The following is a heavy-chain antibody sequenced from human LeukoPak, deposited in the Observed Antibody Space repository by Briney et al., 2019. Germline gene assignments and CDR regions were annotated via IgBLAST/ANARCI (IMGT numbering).Heavy chain of an antibody. CDR3: ARYSYGYTDY. V-gene: IGHV3-33*01. CDR2: MWSNGYSR. Sequence: GGSLRLSCTASGFTFSCYGMHWVRQAPGKGLEWVAVMWSNGYSRYYADSVKGRFTISRDNAKNSLYLQMNSLRAEDTAVYYCARYSYGYTDYWGQGTLVTVSS. D-gene: IGHD5-18*01. CDR1: GFTFSCYG. J-gene: IGHJ4*02.